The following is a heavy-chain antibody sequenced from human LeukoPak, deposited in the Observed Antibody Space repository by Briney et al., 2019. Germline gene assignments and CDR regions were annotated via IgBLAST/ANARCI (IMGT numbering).Heavy chain of an antibody. CDR2: ISSSSSTI. V-gene: IGHV3-48*02. J-gene: IGHJ4*02. D-gene: IGHD3-16*01. CDR3: ARVAFNDFDY. CDR1: GFTFSTYS. Sequence: GGSLRLSCAASGFTFSTYSMNWVRQGPGKGLEWVSYISSSSSTIHYADSVKGRFTISRDNAKNSLYLQMNSLRDEDTAVYYCARVAFNDFDYWGQGTPVTVSS.